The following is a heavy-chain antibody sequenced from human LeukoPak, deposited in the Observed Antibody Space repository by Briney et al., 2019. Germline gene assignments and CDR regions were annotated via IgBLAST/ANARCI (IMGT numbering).Heavy chain of an antibody. CDR2: INPNSGGT. CDR3: AKFLGAKLAMDV. V-gene: IGHV1-2*02. J-gene: IGHJ6*03. CDR1: GYTFTGYY. Sequence: ASVKVSCKASGYTFTGYYMHWVRQAPGQGLEWMGWINPNSGGTNYAQKFQGRVTMTRDTSISTAYMELSRLRSDDTAIYYCAKFLGAKLAMDVWGKGTTVTVSS. D-gene: IGHD3-16*01.